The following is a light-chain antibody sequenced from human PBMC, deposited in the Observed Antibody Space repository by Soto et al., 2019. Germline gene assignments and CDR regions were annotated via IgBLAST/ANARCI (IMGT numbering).Light chain of an antibody. CDR2: AAS. Sequence: DIQLTQSPSFLSASVGDRVTITCRASQGISSYLAWYQQKPGKAPKLLIYAASTLQSGVPSRFRGSGSGTEFPLTISSLQPEDFATYSCQQLNSYPPRFTFGPGTKVDIK. CDR3: QQLNSYPPRFT. CDR1: QGISSY. V-gene: IGKV1-9*01. J-gene: IGKJ3*01.